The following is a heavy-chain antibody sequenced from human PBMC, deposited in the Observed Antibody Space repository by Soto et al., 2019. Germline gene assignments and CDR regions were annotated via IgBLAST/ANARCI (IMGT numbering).Heavy chain of an antibody. Sequence: SETLSLTCTVSGASMSSHYWTWLRQSPGKGLEWIGYISYSGSTYYNPSHKSRVTISADTSRNQFSLKLSAVISADTAVYYCARADPDASVGYWGQGTLVTVS. D-gene: IGHD3-16*01. V-gene: IGHV4-59*11. CDR3: ARADPDASVGY. J-gene: IGHJ4*02. CDR2: ISYSGST. CDR1: GASMSSHY.